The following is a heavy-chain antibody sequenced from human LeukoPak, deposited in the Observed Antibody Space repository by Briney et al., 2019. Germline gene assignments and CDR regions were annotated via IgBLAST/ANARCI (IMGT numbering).Heavy chain of an antibody. CDR2: ISSSGSTI. J-gene: IGHJ4*02. V-gene: IGHV3-48*03. CDR3: ARASQPYYYGSGSSFDY. Sequence: GGSLRLSCAAPGFTFSSYEMNWVRQAPGKGLEWVSYISSSGSTIYYADSVKGRFTISRDNAKNSLYLQMNSLRAEDTAVYYCARASQPYYYGSGSSFDYWGQGTLVTVSS. CDR1: GFTFSSYE. D-gene: IGHD3-10*01.